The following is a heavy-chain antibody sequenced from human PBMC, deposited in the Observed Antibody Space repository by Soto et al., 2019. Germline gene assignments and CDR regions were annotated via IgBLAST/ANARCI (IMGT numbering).Heavy chain of an antibody. V-gene: IGHV3-21*01. J-gene: IGHJ4*02. CDR3: AREYEDLTSNFDY. D-gene: IGHD3-3*01. CDR2: ISSTTNYI. Sequence: GGSLRLSCAASGFTFTRYSMNWVRQAPGKGLEWVSSISSTTNYIYYADSMKGRFTVSRDNAKNSVYLEMNSLSAEDTAVYYCAREYEDLTSNFDYWGQGTLVTVSS. CDR1: GFTFTRYS.